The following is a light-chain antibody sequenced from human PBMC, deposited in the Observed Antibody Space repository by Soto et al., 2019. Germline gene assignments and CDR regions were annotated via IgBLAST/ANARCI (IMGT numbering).Light chain of an antibody. Sequence: DIQMTQSPSTLSASVGDRDVITCRASQSITTWLAWYQQKPAKAPKLLIYDASSLESGVPSRFSGSGSGTEFTLTISSLQPDDFATYYCQQYNDYWTFGQGTKVDIK. CDR3: QQYNDYWT. V-gene: IGKV1-5*01. J-gene: IGKJ1*01. CDR2: DAS. CDR1: QSITTW.